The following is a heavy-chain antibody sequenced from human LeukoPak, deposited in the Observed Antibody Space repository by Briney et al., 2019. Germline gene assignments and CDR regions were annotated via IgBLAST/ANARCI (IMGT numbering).Heavy chain of an antibody. CDR1: GGTFISYA. J-gene: IGHJ4*02. Sequence: GASVKVSCKASGGTFISYAISWVRQAPEQGLEGMGGIIPIFGTANYAQKFQGRVKITADEATRKEYMELSSQGSEDTAVYYCARSVYDSSGYYPFDYWGQGTLVTVSS. CDR2: IIPIFGTA. CDR3: ARSVYDSSGYYPFDY. V-gene: IGHV1-69*13. D-gene: IGHD3-22*01.